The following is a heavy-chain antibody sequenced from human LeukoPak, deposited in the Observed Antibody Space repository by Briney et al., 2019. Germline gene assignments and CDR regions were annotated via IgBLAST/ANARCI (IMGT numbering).Heavy chain of an antibody. CDR1: GGSISSSSYY. V-gene: IGHV4-39*07. D-gene: IGHD6-19*01. Sequence: SETLPLTCTVSGGSISSSSYYWGWIRQPPGKGLEWIGSIYYSGSTYYNPSLKSRVTISVDTSKNQFSLKLSSVTAADTAVYYCARDFGQWLVRYFDYWGQGTLVTVSS. J-gene: IGHJ4*02. CDR2: IYYSGST. CDR3: ARDFGQWLVRYFDY.